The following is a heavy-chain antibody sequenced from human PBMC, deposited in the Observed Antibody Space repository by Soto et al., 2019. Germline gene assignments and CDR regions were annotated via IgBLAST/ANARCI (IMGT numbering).Heavy chain of an antibody. CDR3: ARDPGIVVLPFIIGDYFDS. V-gene: IGHV3-30*04. CDR2: ISFDGSSK. Sequence: QVQLVESGGGMVQPGRSLRLSCAASGFTYSSYSLHWVRQAPGKGLEWVAVISFDGSSKYYADSVKGRFNISRDNSKNTLYLQMNSLRPEDTAVYYCARDPGIVVLPFIIGDYFDSWGQGTLVTVSS. J-gene: IGHJ4*02. D-gene: IGHD2-2*01. CDR1: GFTYSSYS.